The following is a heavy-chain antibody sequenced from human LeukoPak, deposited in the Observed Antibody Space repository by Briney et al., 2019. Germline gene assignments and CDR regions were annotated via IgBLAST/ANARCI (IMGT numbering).Heavy chain of an antibody. CDR3: ARVQRGIAVALDY. Sequence: GGSLRLSCAASGFTFSSYEMNWVRQAPGKGLEWVSYISTTGSSIYYADSVKGRFTISRDNVKNLLYLQMNSPRAEDTAVYYCARVQRGIAVALDYWGQGTLATVSS. CDR1: GFTFSSYE. CDR2: ISTTGSSI. J-gene: IGHJ4*02. V-gene: IGHV3-48*03. D-gene: IGHD6-19*01.